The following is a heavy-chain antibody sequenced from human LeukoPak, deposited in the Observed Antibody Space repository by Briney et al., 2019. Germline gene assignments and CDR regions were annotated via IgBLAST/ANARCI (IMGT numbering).Heavy chain of an antibody. V-gene: IGHV4-61*02. Sequence: PSQTLSLTCTVSGGSISSGSYYWGWLRQPAGKGLEWIGRIYTSGSTNYNPSLKSRVTISVDTSKNQFSLKLSSVTAADTAVYYCARAELGSDDAFDIWGQGTMVTVSS. J-gene: IGHJ3*02. CDR1: GGSISSGSYY. D-gene: IGHD7-27*01. CDR3: ARAELGSDDAFDI. CDR2: IYTSGST.